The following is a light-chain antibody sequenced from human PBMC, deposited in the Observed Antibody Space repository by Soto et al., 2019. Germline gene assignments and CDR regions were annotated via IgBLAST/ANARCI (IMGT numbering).Light chain of an antibody. CDR3: QQYSSFPRT. CDR1: QSIRSFY. Sequence: EIVLTQSPGTLSLSPGERATLSCTASQSIRSFYLAWYQQKPGQAPRLLISDASKRATGIPDRFSGSGSGTDFTLTISRLEPEDFAVYFCQQYSSFPRTFGQGTKVDIK. J-gene: IGKJ1*01. CDR2: DAS. V-gene: IGKV3-20*01.